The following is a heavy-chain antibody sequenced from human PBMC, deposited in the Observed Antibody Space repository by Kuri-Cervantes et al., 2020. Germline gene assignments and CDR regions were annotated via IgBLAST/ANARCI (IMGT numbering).Heavy chain of an antibody. CDR3: ARGNQPTSAPNYDFWSGYFVPSGGSGMDV. V-gene: IGHV4-30-4*01. J-gene: IGHJ6*02. D-gene: IGHD3-3*01. Sequence: LRLSCTVSGGSISSGDYSWSWIRQPPGKGLEWIGYIYYSGSTYYNPSLKSRVTISVDTSKNQFSLKLSSVTAADTAVYYCARGNQPTSAPNYDFWSGYFVPSGGSGMDVWGQGTMVTVSS. CDR1: GGSISSGDYS. CDR2: IYYSGST.